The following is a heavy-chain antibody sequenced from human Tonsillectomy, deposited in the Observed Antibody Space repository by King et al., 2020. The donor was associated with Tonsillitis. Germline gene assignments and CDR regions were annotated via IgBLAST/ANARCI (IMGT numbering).Heavy chain of an antibody. CDR2: IWYDGRNK. CDR3: ASLPGYSYGLPGVDY. J-gene: IGHJ4*02. Sequence: VQLVESGGGVVQPGRSLRLSCAASGFTFRSYGMHWVRQATGKGLEWVAVIWYDGRNKYYAESVKGRFTISRDNSENTLYLQMNSLRAEDTAVYYCASLPGYSYGLPGVDYWGQGTLVTVSS. CDR1: GFTFRSYG. V-gene: IGHV3-33*08. D-gene: IGHD5-18*01.